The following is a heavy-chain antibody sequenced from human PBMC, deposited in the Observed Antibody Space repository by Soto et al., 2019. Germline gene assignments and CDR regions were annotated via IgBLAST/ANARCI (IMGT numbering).Heavy chain of an antibody. CDR3: ARTGGGYSGDQTTRYYYYGMDV. Sequence: QVQLVQSGAEVKKPGSSVKVSCKASGGTFSSYAISWVRQAPGQGLEWMGGIIPIFGTANYAQKFQGRVTITADESTSTAYMELSSLRAEDTAVYCCARTGGGYSGDQTTRYYYYGMDVWGQGTTVSVSS. D-gene: IGHD4-17*01. CDR2: IIPIFGTA. J-gene: IGHJ6*02. CDR1: GGTFSSYA. V-gene: IGHV1-69*12.